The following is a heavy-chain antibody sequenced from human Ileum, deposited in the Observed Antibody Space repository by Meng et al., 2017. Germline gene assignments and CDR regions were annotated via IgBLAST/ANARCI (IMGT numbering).Heavy chain of an antibody. Sequence: QRQLQESGPGLVKPSEALSPTWRVSGGSISTSGYYWGCIRQPPGQGLEWIGSIGHSGITYYPPPLKSRVTVSIATSKSQFSLKLTSVTAADTAVYYCVRSSGWVRTGFDPWGQGTLVTVSS. J-gene: IGHJ5*02. D-gene: IGHD6-19*01. CDR2: IGHSGIT. CDR1: GGSISTSGYY. V-gene: IGHV4-39*01. CDR3: VRSSGWVRTGFDP.